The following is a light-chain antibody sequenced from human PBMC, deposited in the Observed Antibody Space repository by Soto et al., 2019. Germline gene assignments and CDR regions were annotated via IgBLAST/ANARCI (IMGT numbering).Light chain of an antibody. V-gene: IGLV2-8*01. Sequence: QSALTQPPSASGSPGQSVTISCTGASSDVGGYNHVSWFQQLPGKAPKIMIYEVTKRPSGVPDRFSGSKSGNTASLTVSGLQAEDEADYYCSSYAGSIYVFGTGTQLTVL. CDR1: SSDVGGYNH. CDR3: SSYAGSIYV. J-gene: IGLJ1*01. CDR2: EVT.